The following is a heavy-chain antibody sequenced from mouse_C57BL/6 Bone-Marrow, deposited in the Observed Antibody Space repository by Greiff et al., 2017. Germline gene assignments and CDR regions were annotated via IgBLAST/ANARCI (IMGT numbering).Heavy chain of an antibody. CDR1: GFSLTSYA. D-gene: IGHD3-2*02. CDR3: ARLDSSGFAWFAY. J-gene: IGHJ3*01. CDR2: IWTGGGT. Sequence: VKVVESGPGLVAPSQSLSITCTVSGFSLTSYAISWVRQPPGKGLEWLGVIWTGGGTNYNSALKSRLSISKDNSESQVFLKMNSLQTDDTARYYCARLDSSGFAWFAYWGQGTLVTVSA. V-gene: IGHV2-9-1*01.